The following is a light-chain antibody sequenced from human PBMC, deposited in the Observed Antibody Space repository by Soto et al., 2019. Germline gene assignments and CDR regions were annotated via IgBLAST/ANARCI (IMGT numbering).Light chain of an antibody. CDR2: RDS. Sequence: SYELTQPLSVSVALGQTARITCGGNNIGSKNVHWYQQKPGQAPVLVIYRDSNRPSGIPERFSGSNSGNTATLTISRAQAGAEADYSCQVWDSSTASVFGGGTKLTVL. CDR3: QVWDSSTASV. CDR1: NIGSKN. V-gene: IGLV3-9*01. J-gene: IGLJ3*02.